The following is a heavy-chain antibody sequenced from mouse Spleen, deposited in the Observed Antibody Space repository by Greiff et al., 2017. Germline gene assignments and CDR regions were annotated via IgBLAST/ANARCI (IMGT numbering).Heavy chain of an antibody. CDR2: IRNKANGYTT. J-gene: IGHJ1*03. Sequence: EVKLVESGGGLVQPGGSLSLSCAASGFTFTDYYMSWVRQPPGKALEWLGFIRNKANGYTTEYSASVKGRFTISRDNSQSILYLQMNALRAEDSATYYCAKGTNWDWYFDVWGTGTTVTVSS. CDR3: AKGTNWDWYFDV. CDR1: GFTFTDYY. D-gene: IGHD4-1*01. V-gene: IGHV7-3*01.